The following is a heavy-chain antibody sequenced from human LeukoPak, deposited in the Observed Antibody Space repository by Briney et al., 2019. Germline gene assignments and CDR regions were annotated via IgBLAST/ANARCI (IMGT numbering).Heavy chain of an antibody. J-gene: IGHJ4*02. V-gene: IGHV3-21*01. CDR1: GFTFSAYT. D-gene: IGHD4/OR15-4a*01. Sequence: GGSLRLSCAASGFTFSAYTMNWVRQAPGKGLEWVSSISSSSSYIYYADSVKGRFTISRDNAKNSLYLQMNSLRVEDMAVYYCARGGYGAHMGWGQGTLVTVSS. CDR2: ISSSSSYI. CDR3: ARGGYGAHMG.